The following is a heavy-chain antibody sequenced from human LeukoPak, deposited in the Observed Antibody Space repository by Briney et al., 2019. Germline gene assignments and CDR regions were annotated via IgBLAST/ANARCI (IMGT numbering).Heavy chain of an antibody. CDR3: ARETYCAADCYSGLDF. CDR1: GGSISSYY. D-gene: IGHD2-21*02. CDR2: IYYIGST. V-gene: IGHV4-59*01. J-gene: IGHJ4*02. Sequence: PSETLSLTCTVSGGSISSYYWSWIRQPPGKGLEWIRYIYYIGSTNYNPSLKSRVTISVDTSKNQFSLKLSSVTAADTAVYYCARETYCAADCYSGLDFWGQGTLVTVSS.